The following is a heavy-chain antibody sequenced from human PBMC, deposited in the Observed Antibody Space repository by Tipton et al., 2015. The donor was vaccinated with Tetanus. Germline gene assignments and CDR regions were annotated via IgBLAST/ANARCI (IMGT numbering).Heavy chain of an antibody. CDR2: ISSSSSYI. J-gene: IGHJ4*02. D-gene: IGHD6-6*01. CDR1: GFTFSSYS. Sequence: SLRLSCAASGFTFSSYSMNWVRQAPGKGLEWVSSISSSSSYIYYADSVKGRFTISRDNAKNSLYLQMNSLRAEDTAVYYCARVAAARPKASQSGGDYWGQGTLVTVSS. CDR3: ARVAAARPKASQSGGDY. V-gene: IGHV3-21*01.